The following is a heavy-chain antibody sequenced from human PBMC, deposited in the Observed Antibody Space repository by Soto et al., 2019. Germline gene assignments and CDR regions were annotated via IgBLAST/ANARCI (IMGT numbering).Heavy chain of an antibody. J-gene: IGHJ3*02. Sequence: SETLSLTCAVYGGSFSGYYWSWIRQPPGKGLEWIGEINHSGSTNYNPSLKSRVTISVDTSKNQFSLKLSSVTAADTAVYYCAREGEGRAYSSSSQAFDIWGQGTMVTVSS. D-gene: IGHD6-6*01. V-gene: IGHV4-34*01. CDR3: AREGEGRAYSSSSQAFDI. CDR1: GGSFSGYY. CDR2: INHSGST.